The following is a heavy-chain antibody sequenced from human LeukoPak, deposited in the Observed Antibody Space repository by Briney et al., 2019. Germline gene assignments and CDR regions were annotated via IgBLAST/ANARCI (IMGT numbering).Heavy chain of an antibody. CDR3: AKDRDDYVWGSYLGAFDI. V-gene: IGHV3-23*01. D-gene: IGHD3-16*01. CDR2: ISGSGGST. Sequence: GSLRLSCAASGFTFSSYAMGWVCQAPGKGLEWVSLISGSGGSTYYADSVKGRFTISRDNSKNTLYLQMNSLRAEDTAVFYCAKDRDDYVWGSYLGAFDIWGQGTMVTVSS. J-gene: IGHJ3*02. CDR1: GFTFSSYA.